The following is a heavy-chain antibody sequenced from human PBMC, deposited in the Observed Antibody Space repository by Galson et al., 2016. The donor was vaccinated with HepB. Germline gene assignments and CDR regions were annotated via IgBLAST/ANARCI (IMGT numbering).Heavy chain of an antibody. V-gene: IGHV4-4*02. CDR1: GASINSSNW. CDR3: ARASVVPGARMVSDS. D-gene: IGHD2-2*01. J-gene: IGHJ5*01. CDR2: IYHTGTS. Sequence: SETLSLTCAVSGASINSSNWWTWVRQAPGTGLEWIGEIYHTGTSNNNPSLLSRFTMSIDNSKNHFSLNLNSVTAADTAVYYCARASVVPGARMVSDSWGQGILVTVSS.